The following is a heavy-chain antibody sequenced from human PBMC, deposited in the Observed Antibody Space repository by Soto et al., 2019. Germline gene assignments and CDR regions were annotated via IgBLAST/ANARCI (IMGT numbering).Heavy chain of an antibody. Sequence: EVQLVESGGDLVQPGGSLRLSCAASGFSVNSKYMSWVRQAPGKGLEWVSLIQSGGSTYYAGSVKGRFTISRDFSENTLFLQMTSLSVEDTAVYYCTRDDAHGNGVRCYGAPMDVGGKGTRVTVSA. CDR1: GFSVNSKY. CDR3: TRDDAHGNGVRCYGAPMDV. J-gene: IGHJ6*04. D-gene: IGHD2-15*01. CDR2: IQSGGST. V-gene: IGHV3-66*01.